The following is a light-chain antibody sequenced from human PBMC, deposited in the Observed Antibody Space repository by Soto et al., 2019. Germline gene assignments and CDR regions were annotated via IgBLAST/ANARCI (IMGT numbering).Light chain of an antibody. Sequence: DIVMTQSPDSLAVSLGERATINCKSSQSVFHPSNNNNYLAWYQQKPRQPPKLLIFWASTRESGVPDRFSGSGSGPDFTLTISSLQAEDVAVYYCQQYYSNPLTFGPGTKVDLK. CDR3: QQYYSNPLT. V-gene: IGKV4-1*01. J-gene: IGKJ3*01. CDR1: QSVFHPSNNNNY. CDR2: WAS.